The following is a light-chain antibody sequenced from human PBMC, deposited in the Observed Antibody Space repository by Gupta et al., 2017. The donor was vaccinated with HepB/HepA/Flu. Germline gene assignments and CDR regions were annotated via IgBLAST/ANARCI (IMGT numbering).Light chain of an antibody. CDR3: QSFDSNSVV. V-gene: IGLV6-57*02. CDR1: SGSVASNY. J-gene: IGLJ2*01. CDR2: EDN. Sequence: NFMLSQPHSVSASLGKTVTISCTGSSGSVASNYVQWYQQRPGSAPTTVMYEDNRRPSAVPERFSCSIYSSSNSATLTISGLKAGDEADYYCQSFDSNSVVFGGGTKLTVL.